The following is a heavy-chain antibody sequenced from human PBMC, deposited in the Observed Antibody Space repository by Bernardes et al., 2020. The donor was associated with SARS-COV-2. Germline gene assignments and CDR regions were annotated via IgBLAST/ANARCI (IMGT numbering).Heavy chain of an antibody. D-gene: IGHD6-19*01. CDR3: ASDSSGWNYFDY. CDR2: IYTSGST. J-gene: IGHJ4*02. V-gene: IGHV4-61*02. Sequence: SETLSLTCTVSGGSISSDSYYWSWIRQPAGKGLEWIGRIYTSGSTNYNPSLKSRVTMSVDTSKNQFSLNLSTVTAADTAVYYWASDSSGWNYFDYWCQGTLMTVTS. CDR1: GGSISSDSYY.